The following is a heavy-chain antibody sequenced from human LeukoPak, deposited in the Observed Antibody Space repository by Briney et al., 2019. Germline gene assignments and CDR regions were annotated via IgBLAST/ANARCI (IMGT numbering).Heavy chain of an antibody. Sequence: PGGSLRLSCAASGFTFSTYAMSWVRQAPGKGLEWVSTISGSGGSTYYADSVKGRFTISRGNSKNTLYLQMNSLRAEDTAVYSCANSGWSPKAWGQGTLVTVSS. CDR1: GFTFSTYA. CDR3: ANSGWSPKA. CDR2: ISGSGGST. D-gene: IGHD6-19*01. V-gene: IGHV3-23*01. J-gene: IGHJ5*02.